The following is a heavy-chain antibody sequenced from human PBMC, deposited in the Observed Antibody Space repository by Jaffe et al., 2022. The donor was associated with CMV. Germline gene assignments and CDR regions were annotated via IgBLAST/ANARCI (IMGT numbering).Heavy chain of an antibody. CDR2: IYYSGST. CDR3: ARLKVGATATLYYYYYMDV. V-gene: IGHV4-59*08. Sequence: QVQLQESGPGLVKPSETLSLTCTVSGGSISSYYWSWIRQPPGKGLEWIGYIYYSGSTNYNPSLKSRVTISVDTSKNQFSLKLSSVTAADTAVYYCARLKVGATATLYYYYYMDVWGKGTTVTVSS. D-gene: IGHD1-26*01. CDR1: GGSISSYY. J-gene: IGHJ6*03.